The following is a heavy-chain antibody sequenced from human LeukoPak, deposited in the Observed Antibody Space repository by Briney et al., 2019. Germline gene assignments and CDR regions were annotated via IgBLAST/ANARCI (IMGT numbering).Heavy chain of an antibody. D-gene: IGHD2-8*01. Sequence: ASVTVSFKASGYTLIDYGISWVRQAPGQGLEWVGWITTYNGNRKYAEKFQGRVTMTTDTSTSTYYMEMRSLRSDDTAIYYCARDCSNGVCFPRDYWGQGTQITVST. CDR1: GYTLIDYG. CDR2: ITTYNGNR. J-gene: IGHJ4*02. V-gene: IGHV1-18*01. CDR3: ARDCSNGVCFPRDY.